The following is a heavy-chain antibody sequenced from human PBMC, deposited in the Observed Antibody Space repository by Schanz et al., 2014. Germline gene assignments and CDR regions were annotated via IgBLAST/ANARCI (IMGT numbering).Heavy chain of an antibody. V-gene: IGHV3-11*03. CDR3: ARFLARYQYYGVDV. D-gene: IGHD3-3*01. Sequence: QVQLQESGPGLVKPSETLSLTCTVSGGSISSYYWSWIRQPPGKGLEWVSHISGSSIHKNYADSVKGRFSISRDNGETSVYLQINSLRVEDTAVYYCARFLARYQYYGVDVWGQGTTVIVSS. J-gene: IGHJ6*02. CDR2: ISGSSIHK. CDR1: GGSISSYY.